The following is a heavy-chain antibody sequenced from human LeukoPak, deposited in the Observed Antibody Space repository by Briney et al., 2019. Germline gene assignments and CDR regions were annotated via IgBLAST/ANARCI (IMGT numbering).Heavy chain of an antibody. J-gene: IGHJ4*02. CDR1: GGSISSYY. Sequence: SETLSLTCTVSGGSISSYYWSWIRQPPGKGLEWIGYIYYSGSTNYNPSLKSRVTMSVDTSKNQFSLKLSSVTAADTAVYYCARGGGVGAGYFDYWGQGTLVTVSS. D-gene: IGHD1-26*01. CDR2: IYYSGST. V-gene: IGHV4-59*12. CDR3: ARGGGVGAGYFDY.